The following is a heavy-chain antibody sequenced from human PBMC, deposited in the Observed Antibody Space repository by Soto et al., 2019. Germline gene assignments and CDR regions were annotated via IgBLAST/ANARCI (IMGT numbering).Heavy chain of an antibody. CDR1: GFTFSRHE. Sequence: GGSLRLSCAASGFTFSRHEMNWVRQAPGKGLEWVSYISSSGSGSTIYYADSVKGRFTVSRDNAKNSLYPQMNSLRAEDTAIYYCARGGAVAGTSYFDFWGQGTLVTVSS. CDR3: ARGGAVAGTSYFDF. J-gene: IGHJ4*02. CDR2: ISSSGSGSTI. V-gene: IGHV3-48*03. D-gene: IGHD6-19*01.